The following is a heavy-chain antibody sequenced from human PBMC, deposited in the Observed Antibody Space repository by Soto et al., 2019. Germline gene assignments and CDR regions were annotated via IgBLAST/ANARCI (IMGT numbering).Heavy chain of an antibody. V-gene: IGHV3-23*01. Sequence: PGGSLRLSCAASGFTFSSYAMSWVRQAPGKGLEWVSAISGSGGSTYYADSVKGRFTISRDNSKNTLYLQMNSLRAEDTAVYYCATSLTIFGVVIEMALDYWGQGTLVTVSS. CDR2: ISGSGGST. D-gene: IGHD3-3*01. CDR3: ATSLTIFGVVIEMALDY. CDR1: GFTFSSYA. J-gene: IGHJ4*02.